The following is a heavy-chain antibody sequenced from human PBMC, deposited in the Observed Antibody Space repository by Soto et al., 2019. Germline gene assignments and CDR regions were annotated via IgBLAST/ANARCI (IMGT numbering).Heavy chain of an antibody. CDR3: ARDLSADPVVVAATDYDI. D-gene: IGHD2-15*01. J-gene: IGHJ3*02. Sequence: PGGSLRLSCAASGFTFSSYSMNWVRQAPGKGLEWVSSISSSSSYIYYADSVKGRFTISRDNAKNSLYLQMNSLRAEDTAVYYCARDLSADPVVVAATDYDIWGQGTMVTVSS. V-gene: IGHV3-21*01. CDR2: ISSSSSYI. CDR1: GFTFSSYS.